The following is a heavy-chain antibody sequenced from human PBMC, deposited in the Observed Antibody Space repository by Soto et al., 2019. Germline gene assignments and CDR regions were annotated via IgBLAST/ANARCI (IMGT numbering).Heavy chain of an antibody. V-gene: IGHV3-73*01. CDR1: VFTFSGSA. D-gene: IGHD6-19*01. Sequence: GGSLRLSCAASVFTFSGSALHWVRQASGKGLEWVGRIRSKANSYATAYAASVKGRFTISRDDSKNTAYLQMNSLKTEDTAVYYCTPSGWPYYFDYWGQGTLVTVSS. CDR3: TPSGWPYYFDY. J-gene: IGHJ4*02. CDR2: IRSKANSYAT.